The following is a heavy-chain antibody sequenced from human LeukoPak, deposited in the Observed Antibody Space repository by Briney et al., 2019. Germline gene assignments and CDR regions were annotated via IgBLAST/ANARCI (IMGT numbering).Heavy chain of an antibody. V-gene: IGHV3-9*03. J-gene: IGHJ4*02. CDR1: GFTFDDYA. CDR3: VKDVFLGFCSGGSCSAHFDY. Sequence: GRSLRLSCAASGFTFDDYAMHWVRQAPGKGLEWVSGISWNSGSIGYADSVKGRFTISRDNAKNSLYLQMNSLRAEDMALYYCVKDVFLGFCSGGSCSAHFDYWGQGTLVTVSS. D-gene: IGHD2-15*01. CDR2: ISWNSGSI.